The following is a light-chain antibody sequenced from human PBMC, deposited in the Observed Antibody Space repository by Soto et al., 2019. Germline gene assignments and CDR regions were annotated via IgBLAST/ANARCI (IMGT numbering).Light chain of an antibody. V-gene: IGLV1-44*01. J-gene: IGLJ3*02. CDR1: SSNIGTNT. CDR2: SND. Sequence: QSVQTQPPSASGTPGQRVTISCSGISSNIGTNTVNWYQQLPGTAPKLLIYSNDQRPSGVPDRFSGSKSGTSASLAISGLQSEDEADYYCAAWDDSLNGWVFGGGTKLTVL. CDR3: AAWDDSLNGWV.